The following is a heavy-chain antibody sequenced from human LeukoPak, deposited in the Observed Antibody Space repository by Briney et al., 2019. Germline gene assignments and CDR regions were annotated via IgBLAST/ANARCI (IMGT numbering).Heavy chain of an antibody. D-gene: IGHD1-26*01. V-gene: IGHV4-59*01. CDR2: IYYSGST. J-gene: IGHJ2*01. CDR1: GGSISSYY. CDR3: ASSGSFPYWYFDL. Sequence: SETLSLTCTVSGGSISSYYWSWLRQPPGKGLEWIGYIYYSGSTNYNPSLKSRVTISVDTSKNQFSLKLSSVTAADTAVYYCASSGSFPYWYFDLWGRGTLVTVSS.